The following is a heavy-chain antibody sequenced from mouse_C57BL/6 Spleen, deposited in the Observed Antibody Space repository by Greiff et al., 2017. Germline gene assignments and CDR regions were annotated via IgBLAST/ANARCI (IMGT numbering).Heavy chain of an antibody. CDR2: IYPGDGDT. CDR1: GYAFSSSW. V-gene: IGHV1-82*01. CDR3: ARSYYGSSYDFDY. D-gene: IGHD1-1*01. Sequence: QVQLQQSGPELVKPGASVKISCKASGYAFSSSWMNWVKQRPGKGLEWIGRIYPGDGDTNYNGKFKGKATLTAAKSSSTAYMQLSSLTSEDSAVYFCARSYYGSSYDFDYWGQGTTLTVSS. J-gene: IGHJ2*01.